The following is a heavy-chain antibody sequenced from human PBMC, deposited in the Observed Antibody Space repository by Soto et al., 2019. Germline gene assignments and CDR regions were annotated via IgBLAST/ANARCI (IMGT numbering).Heavy chain of an antibody. V-gene: IGHV3-7*01. CDR1: GFTFSSYW. Sequence: GGSLRLSCAASGFTFSSYWMSWVRQAPGKGLEWVANIKQDGSEKYYVDSVKGRFTISRDNAKNSLYLQMNSLRAEDTAVYCCAREIAVAGTDAFDIWGQGTMVTVSS. CDR2: IKQDGSEK. J-gene: IGHJ3*02. CDR3: AREIAVAGTDAFDI. D-gene: IGHD6-19*01.